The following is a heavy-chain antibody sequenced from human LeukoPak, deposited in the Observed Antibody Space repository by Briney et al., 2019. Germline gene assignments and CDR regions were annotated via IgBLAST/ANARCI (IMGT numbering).Heavy chain of an antibody. V-gene: IGHV1-2*02. CDR2: INPNSGET. D-gene: IGHD4-11*01. CDR1: GYTFTDNY. J-gene: IGHJ4*02. Sequence: ASVKVSCKTSGYTFTDNYIHWVRQAPGQGLEWMGWINPNSGETNSAQKFQGRVTMTGDTSISTAYMELRRVTSDDTAVYYCARDRDYSNTERGFDYWGQGTLVTVSS. CDR3: ARDRDYSNTERGFDY.